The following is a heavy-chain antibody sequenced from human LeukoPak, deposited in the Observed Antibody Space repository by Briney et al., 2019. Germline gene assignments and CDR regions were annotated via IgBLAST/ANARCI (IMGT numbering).Heavy chain of an antibody. V-gene: IGHV3-23*01. D-gene: IGHD1-26*01. CDR2: ISGSGGST. Sequence: GGSLRLSCAASGFTFSSYAMSGVRQAPGKGLEWVAAISGSGGSTYYADSVKGRFTISRDNSKNTLYLQMNSLRAEDTAVYSCATLLVGATLNWFDPWGQGTLVTVSS. CDR1: GFTFSSYA. CDR3: ATLLVGATLNWFDP. J-gene: IGHJ5*02.